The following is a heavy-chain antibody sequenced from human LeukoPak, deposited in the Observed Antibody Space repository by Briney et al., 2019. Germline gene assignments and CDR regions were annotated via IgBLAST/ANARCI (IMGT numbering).Heavy chain of an antibody. CDR2: IYTSGST. D-gene: IGHD6-6*01. CDR1: GGSISSHY. Sequence: SETLSLTCTVSGGSISSHYRSWIRQPAGKGLEWIGRIYTSGSTNYNPSLKSRVTMSVDTSKNQFSLKLSSVTAADTAVYYCAREASPPDNWFDPWGQGTLVTVSS. V-gene: IGHV4-4*07. CDR3: AREASPPDNWFDP. J-gene: IGHJ5*02.